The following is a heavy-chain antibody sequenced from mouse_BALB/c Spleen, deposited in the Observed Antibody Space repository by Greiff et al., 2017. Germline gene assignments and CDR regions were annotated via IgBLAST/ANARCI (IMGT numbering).Heavy chain of an antibody. CDR2: IWSGGST. V-gene: IGHV2-2*02. Sequence: QVQLQQSGPGLVQPSQSLSITCTFSGFSLTSYGVHWVRQSPGKGLEWLGVIWSGGSTDYNAAFISRLSISKDNSKSQVFFKMNSLQANDTAIYYCARNHYDGYYVDYWGQGTTLTVSS. J-gene: IGHJ2*01. CDR3: ARNHYDGYYVDY. D-gene: IGHD2-3*01. CDR1: GFSLTSYG.